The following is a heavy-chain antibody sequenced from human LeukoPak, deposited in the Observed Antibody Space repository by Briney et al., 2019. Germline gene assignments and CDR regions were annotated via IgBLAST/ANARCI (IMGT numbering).Heavy chain of an antibody. CDR2: IRYDGSNK. J-gene: IGHJ4*02. CDR1: GFTFSSYG. CDR3: AXSVTTMVRGYFDY. V-gene: IGHV3-30*02. D-gene: IGHD3-10*01. Sequence: GGSLRLSCATSGFTFSSYGMHWVRQAPGKGLEWVAFIRYDGSNKYYADSVKGRFTISRDNSKNTLYLQMNSLRAEDTAVYYCAXSVTTMVRGYFDYWGQGTLVTVSS.